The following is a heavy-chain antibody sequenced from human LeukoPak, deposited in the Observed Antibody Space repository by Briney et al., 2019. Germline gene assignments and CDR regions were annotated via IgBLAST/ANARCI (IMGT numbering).Heavy chain of an antibody. CDR1: GGSISSGGYY. CDR2: IYYSGST. CDR3: ARVFYYGSGSYITFDY. J-gene: IGHJ4*02. Sequence: TLSLTCTVSGGSISSGGYYWSWIRQHPGKGLEWIGYIYYSGSTYYNPSLKSRVTISVDTSKNQFSLKLSSVTAADTAVYYCARVFYYGSGSYITFDYWGQGTLVTVSS. V-gene: IGHV4-31*03. D-gene: IGHD3-10*01.